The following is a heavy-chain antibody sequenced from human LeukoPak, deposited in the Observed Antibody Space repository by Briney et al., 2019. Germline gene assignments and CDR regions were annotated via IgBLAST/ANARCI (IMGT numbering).Heavy chain of an antibody. D-gene: IGHD3-10*01. CDR2: ISGSGGST. J-gene: IGHJ4*02. CDR3: AKGKDYYLDY. V-gene: IGHV3-23*01. Sequence: GGSLRLSCAASGFTFSSYAMSWVRQAPGKGLEWVSAISGSGGSTYYADSVKGRITISRDNSKNTLYVQMNSLRAEDTAVYYCAKGKDYYLDYWGQGTLVTVSS. CDR1: GFTFSSYA.